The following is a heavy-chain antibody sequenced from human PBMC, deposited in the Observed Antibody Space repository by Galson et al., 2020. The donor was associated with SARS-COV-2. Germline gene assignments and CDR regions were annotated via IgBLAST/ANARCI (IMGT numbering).Heavy chain of an antibody. CDR2: IYDSGST. CDR3: AREDGDGNWFDP. V-gene: IGHV4-30-4*01. CDR1: GASITSGDYY. D-gene: IGHD4-17*01. J-gene: IGHJ5*02. Sequence: SETLSLTCTVSGASITSGDYYWRWNRQPPGQGLKWNGYIYDSGSTYYNPSLKSRLTISVDTSKKQFSLKLTSVTAADTAVYYCAREDGDGNWFDPWGQGTLVTVSS.